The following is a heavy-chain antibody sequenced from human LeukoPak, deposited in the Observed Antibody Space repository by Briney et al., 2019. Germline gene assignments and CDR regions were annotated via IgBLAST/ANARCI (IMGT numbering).Heavy chain of an antibody. J-gene: IGHJ6*03. CDR3: AKQGRDWLRDYYYYMDV. V-gene: IGHV3-23*01. D-gene: IGHD3-9*01. CDR1: GFTFCDYG. CDR2: FGGRGGST. Sequence: GGTLRLSCAASGFTFCDYGMSWVRQAPGKGVEWVSAFGGRGGSTYYADSVKGRFTISRDNSRNTLYLQMNSLRAEDTAIYYCAKQGRDWLRDYYYYMDVWGKGTTVTISS.